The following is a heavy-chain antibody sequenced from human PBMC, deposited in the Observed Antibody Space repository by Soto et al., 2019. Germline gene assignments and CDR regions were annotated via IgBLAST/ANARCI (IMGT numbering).Heavy chain of an antibody. V-gene: IGHV4-39*01. Sequence: SETLSLTCTVSGGSISSSSYYWGWIRQPPGKGLEWIGSIYYSGSTYYNQSLKSRVTITVDKSKNQFSLKLSSVTAADTSGYYCARLRSKNYYYYYYMDVWGKGTTVTVSS. J-gene: IGHJ6*03. CDR3: ARLRSKNYYYYYYMDV. CDR1: GGSISSSSYY. CDR2: IYYSGST.